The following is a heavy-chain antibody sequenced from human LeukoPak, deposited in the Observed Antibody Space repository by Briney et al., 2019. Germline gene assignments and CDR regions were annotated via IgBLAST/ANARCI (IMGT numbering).Heavy chain of an antibody. CDR3: ARGRHRNRSRYPPGGAPVTYYFDY. J-gene: IGHJ4*02. CDR2: ICHSGST. D-gene: IGHD2-15*01. CDR1: GGSISSGGYS. Sequence: PSETLSLTCAVSGGSISSGGYSWSWIRQPPGKGLEWIGYICHSGSTYYNPSLKSRVTISVDRSKNQFSLKLSSVTAADTAVYYCARGRHRNRSRYPPGGAPVTYYFDYWGQGTLVTVSS. V-gene: IGHV4-30-2*01.